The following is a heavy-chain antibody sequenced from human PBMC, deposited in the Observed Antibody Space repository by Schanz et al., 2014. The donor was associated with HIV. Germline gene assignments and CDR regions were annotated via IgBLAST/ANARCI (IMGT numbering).Heavy chain of an antibody. Sequence: QVQLVQSGAEVKRPGASVKVSCRTSGFTLTDHYIHWVRQAPGQGLEWMAIINPIGGITSYAQKYQGRITVTRDTSTTTFYMEVSSLRSDDTAVYYCARAPYTSGWYGVDYWGQGTLVTVSS. CDR2: INPIGGIT. J-gene: IGHJ4*02. V-gene: IGHV1-46*01. D-gene: IGHD6-19*01. CDR3: ARAPYTSGWYGVDY. CDR1: GFTLTDHY.